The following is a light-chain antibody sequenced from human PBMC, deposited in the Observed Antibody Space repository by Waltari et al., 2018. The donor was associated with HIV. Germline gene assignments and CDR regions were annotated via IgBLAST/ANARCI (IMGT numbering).Light chain of an antibody. J-gene: IGLJ2*01. CDR2: SDN. V-gene: IGLV1-40*01. Sequence: QSVLTQPPSVSGAPGQTVTISCTGSGSTIGAGYDVHWYQQFPGTSPKPLLYSDNRRPSGVPDRVSGSKSGTSASLAISGLRAEDEADYYCQSYDTSLTGWIFGGGTKLTV. CDR1: GSTIGAGYD. CDR3: QSYDTSLTGWI.